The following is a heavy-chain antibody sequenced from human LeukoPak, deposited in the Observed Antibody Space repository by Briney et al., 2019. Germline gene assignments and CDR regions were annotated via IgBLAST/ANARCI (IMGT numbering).Heavy chain of an antibody. J-gene: IGHJ4*02. CDR3: AKEGYCTNTRCYFDS. CDR2: VWHDGSYK. CDR1: GFTFSNYG. V-gene: IGHV3-33*06. D-gene: IGHD2-8*01. Sequence: QPGRSLRLSCAASGFTFSNYGMNWVRQAPGQGLEWVAVVWHDGSYKYYAGSVKGRFTISRDNSKNTLYLQMNSLRAEDTAIYYCAKEGYCTNTRCYFDSWGQGALVTVSS.